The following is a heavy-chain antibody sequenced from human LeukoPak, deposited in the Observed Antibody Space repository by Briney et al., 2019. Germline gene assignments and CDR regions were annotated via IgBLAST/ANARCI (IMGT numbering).Heavy chain of an antibody. V-gene: IGHV1-18*01. Sequence: ASVKVSCKASGYTFTSYGISWVRQAPGQGLEWMGWISAYNGNTNYAQKLQGRVTMTTDTSTSTAYMELRSLRSDDTAVYYCARDGTYSSGWYQYHYYGMDVWGQGTTVTVSS. J-gene: IGHJ6*02. CDR2: ISAYNGNT. CDR3: ARDGTYSSGWYQYHYYGMDV. D-gene: IGHD6-19*01. CDR1: GYTFTSYG.